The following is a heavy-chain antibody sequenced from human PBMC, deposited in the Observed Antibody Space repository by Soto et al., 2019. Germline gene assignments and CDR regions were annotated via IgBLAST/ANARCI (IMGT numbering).Heavy chain of an antibody. CDR2: IKKDGSEE. J-gene: IGHJ3*02. CDR3: ARGDYHDSSGPFSDACDI. V-gene: IGHV3-7*04. Sequence: EVHLVESGGGLVQPGGSLRLSCAASGFTFSSYWMSWVRQTPGKGLEWVANIKKDGSEEWYVDSVKGRFTISRDNAKKSLDMQMNILRVEDTAVYYCARGDYHDSSGPFSDACDIWGQGTIVTVSS. D-gene: IGHD3-22*01. CDR1: GFTFSSYW.